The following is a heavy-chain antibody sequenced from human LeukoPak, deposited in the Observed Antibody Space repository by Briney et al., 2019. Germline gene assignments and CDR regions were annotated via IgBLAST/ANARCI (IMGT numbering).Heavy chain of an antibody. CDR3: ARVAVAGNYYYYMDV. D-gene: IGHD6-19*01. CDR1: GGSISSYY. CDR2: IYTSGST. J-gene: IGHJ6*03. Sequence: SETLSLTCTVSGGSISSYYWSWIRQPPGKGLEWIGRIYTSGSTNYNPSLKSRVTMSVDTSKNQFSLKLSSVTAADTAVYYCARVAVAGNYYYYMDVWGKGTTVTISS. V-gene: IGHV4-4*07.